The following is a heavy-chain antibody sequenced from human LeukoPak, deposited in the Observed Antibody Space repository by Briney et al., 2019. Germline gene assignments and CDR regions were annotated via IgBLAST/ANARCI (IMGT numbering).Heavy chain of an antibody. J-gene: IGHJ4*02. Sequence: PSETLSLTCTVSGGSISSSSYYRGWIRQPPGKGLEWIGSIYYSGSTYYNPSLKSRVTISVDTSKNQFSLKLSSVTAADTAVYYCATGDYYDDDYWGQGTLVTVS. V-gene: IGHV4-39*01. CDR3: ATGDYYDDDY. CDR1: GGSISSSSYY. D-gene: IGHD3-22*01. CDR2: IYYSGST.